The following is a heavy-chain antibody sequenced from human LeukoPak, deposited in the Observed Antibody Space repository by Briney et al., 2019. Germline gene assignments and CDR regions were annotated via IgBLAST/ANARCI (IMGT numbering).Heavy chain of an antibody. CDR2: ISYDGSNK. Sequence: PGGSLRLSCAASGFTFSSYAMHWVRQAPGKGLEWVAVISYDGSNKYYADSVKGRFTISRDNSKNTLYLQMNCLRAEDTAVYYCARYDSGSYGFFDYWGQGTLVTVSS. CDR3: ARYDSGSYGFFDY. CDR1: GFTFSSYA. V-gene: IGHV3-30-3*01. D-gene: IGHD1-26*01. J-gene: IGHJ4*02.